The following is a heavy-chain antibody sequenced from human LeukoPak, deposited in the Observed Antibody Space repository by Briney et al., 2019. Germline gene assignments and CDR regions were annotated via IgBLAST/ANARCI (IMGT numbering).Heavy chain of an antibody. D-gene: IGHD3-3*01. V-gene: IGHV4-59*08. J-gene: IGHJ5*02. Sequence: SETLSLTCTVSGGSISSYYWSWVRQPPGKGLEWIGYIEYSGSTNYNPSLKSRVTISVDKSKNQCSLKMRYVTAADEAVDYCARVYYDFWSGYSPNKTWFDPWGQGTLVTVSS. CDR3: ARVYYDFWSGYSPNKTWFDP. CDR2: IEYSGST. CDR1: GGSISSYY.